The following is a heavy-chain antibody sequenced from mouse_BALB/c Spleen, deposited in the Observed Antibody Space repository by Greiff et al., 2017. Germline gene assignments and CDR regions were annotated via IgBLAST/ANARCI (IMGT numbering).Heavy chain of an antibody. CDR1: GYSITSDYA. D-gene: IGHD2-12*01. CDR3: ARDDVSFAY. Sequence: EVQLQQSGPGLVKPSQSLSLTCTVTGYSITSDYAWNWIRQFPGNKLEWMGYISYSGSTSYNPSLKSRISITRDTSKNQFFLQLNSVTTEDTATYYCARDDVSFAYWGQGTLVTVSA. CDR2: ISYSGST. V-gene: IGHV3-2*02. J-gene: IGHJ3*01.